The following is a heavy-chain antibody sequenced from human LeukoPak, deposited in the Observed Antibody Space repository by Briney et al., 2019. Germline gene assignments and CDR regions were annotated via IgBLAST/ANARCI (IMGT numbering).Heavy chain of an antibody. CDR3: AKSWGYTRPYYNYMDV. CDR2: IKEDGSDK. V-gene: IGHV3-7*03. J-gene: IGHJ6*03. Sequence: GGSLRLSCAASGFTFSNYWMGWVRQAPGKGLEWVANIKEDGSDKYYMDSVKGRFTIFRDNGKNSLYLQMNSLRPEDTAVYYCAKSWGYTRPYYNYMDVWGKGTTVTVSS. CDR1: GFTFSNYW. D-gene: IGHD3-16*02.